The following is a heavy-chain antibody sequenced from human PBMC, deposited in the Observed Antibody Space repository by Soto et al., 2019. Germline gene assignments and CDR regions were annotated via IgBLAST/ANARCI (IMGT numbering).Heavy chain of an antibody. CDR1: GFTFSSYA. V-gene: IGHV3-23*01. D-gene: IGHD2-15*01. Sequence: GGSLRLSCAASGFTFSSYAMSWVRQAPGKGLEWVSAISGSGGSTYYADSVKGRFTISRDNSKNTLYLQMNSLRAEDTAVYYCASDIVVVVAATPIDYWGQGTLVTVSS. CDR3: ASDIVVVVAATPIDY. CDR2: ISGSGGST. J-gene: IGHJ4*02.